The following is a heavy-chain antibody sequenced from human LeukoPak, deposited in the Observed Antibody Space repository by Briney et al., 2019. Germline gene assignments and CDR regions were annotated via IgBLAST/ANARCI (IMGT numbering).Heavy chain of an antibody. Sequence: GESLKISCKASGHDFNNYWIGWVRQMPGKGLEWMGIIHPADSDIVYSPSFSGQVTISADRSTSTAYLQWSSLEASDTAMYYCARGGVIMKGYYFDYWGQGTLVTVSS. CDR3: ARGGVIMKGYYFDY. D-gene: IGHD3-10*01. V-gene: IGHV5-51*01. CDR1: GHDFNNYW. CDR2: IHPADSDI. J-gene: IGHJ4*02.